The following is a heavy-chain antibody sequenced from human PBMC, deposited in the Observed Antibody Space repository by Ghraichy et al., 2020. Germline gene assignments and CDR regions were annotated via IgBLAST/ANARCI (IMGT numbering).Heavy chain of an antibody. V-gene: IGHV4-61*02. J-gene: IGHJ2*01. Sequence: SLNISCTVSGGSISSGSYYWSWIRQPAGKGLEWIGRIYTSGSTNYNPSLKSRVTISVDTSKNQFSLKLSSVTAADTAVYYCARDKGSWYLYFDLWGRGTLVTVSS. CDR2: IYTSGST. CDR1: GGSISSGSYY. CDR3: ARDKGSWYLYFDL. D-gene: IGHD6-13*01.